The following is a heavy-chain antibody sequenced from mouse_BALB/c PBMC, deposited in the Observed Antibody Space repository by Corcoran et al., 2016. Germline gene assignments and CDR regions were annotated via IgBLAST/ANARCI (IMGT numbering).Heavy chain of an antibody. D-gene: IGHD2-14*01. CDR3: ARWVRRPDY. J-gene: IGHJ2*01. Sequence: EVQLQQSGAELVKPGASVKLSCTASGFNIKDTYMHLVKQRPEQGLEWIGRIDPANGNTKYDPKFQGKATITADTSSNTAYLQLSSLTSEDTAVYYCARWVRRPDYWGQGTTLTVSS. CDR2: IDPANGNT. V-gene: IGHV14-3*02. CDR1: GFNIKDTY.